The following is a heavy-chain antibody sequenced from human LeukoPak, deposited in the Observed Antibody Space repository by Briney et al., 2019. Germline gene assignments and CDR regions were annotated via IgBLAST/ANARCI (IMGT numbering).Heavy chain of an antibody. D-gene: IGHD3-3*01. J-gene: IGHJ4*02. CDR2: ISYDGSNK. Sequence: GGSLRLSCAASGFTFSSYAMHWVRQAPGKGLEWVAVISYDGSNKYYADSVKGRFTISRDNSKNTLYLQMNSLRAEDTAVYYCARDPLLTYYDFWSGWVGPYFDYWGQGTLVTVSS. CDR3: ARDPLLTYYDFWSGWVGPYFDY. V-gene: IGHV3-30*01. CDR1: GFTFSSYA.